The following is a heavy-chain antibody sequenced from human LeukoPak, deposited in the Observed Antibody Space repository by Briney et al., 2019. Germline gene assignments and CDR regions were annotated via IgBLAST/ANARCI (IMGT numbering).Heavy chain of an antibody. V-gene: IGHV4-59*08. Sequence: SETLSLTCTVSGGSISSYYWSWIRQPPGKGLEWIGYIYYSGSTNYNPSLKSRVTISVDTSKNQFSLKLSSVTAADTAVYYCARRAIRGGFDYWGQGTLVTVSS. D-gene: IGHD3-10*01. CDR2: IYYSGST. CDR3: ARRAIRGGFDY. J-gene: IGHJ4*02. CDR1: GGSISSYY.